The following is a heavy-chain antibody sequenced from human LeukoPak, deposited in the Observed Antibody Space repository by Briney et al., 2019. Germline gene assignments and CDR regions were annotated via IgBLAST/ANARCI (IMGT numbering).Heavy chain of an antibody. CDR1: GYTLTELS. CDR2: FDPEDGET. J-gene: IGHJ3*02. CDR3: ARGRLEATIRSPGRRNAFDI. Sequence: ASVKVSCKVSGYTLTELSMHWVRQAPGKGLEWMGGFDPEDGETIYAQKFQGRVTMTEDTSTDTAYMELSSLRSEDTAVYYCARGRLEATIRSPGRRNAFDIWGQGTMVTVSS. D-gene: IGHD5-12*01. V-gene: IGHV1-24*01.